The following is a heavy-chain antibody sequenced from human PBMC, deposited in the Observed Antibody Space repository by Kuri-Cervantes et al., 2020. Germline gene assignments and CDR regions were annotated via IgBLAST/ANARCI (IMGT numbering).Heavy chain of an antibody. D-gene: IGHD2-21*01. V-gene: IGHV3-21*01. Sequence: LSLTCAASGFTFSSYSMNWVRQAPGKGLEWVSSISSSSYIYYADSVKGRFTISRDNAKNSLYLQMNSLRAEDTAVYYCAKDFVAGSYGMDVWGQGTTVTVSS. CDR1: GFTFSSYS. CDR3: AKDFVAGSYGMDV. CDR2: ISSSSYI. J-gene: IGHJ6*02.